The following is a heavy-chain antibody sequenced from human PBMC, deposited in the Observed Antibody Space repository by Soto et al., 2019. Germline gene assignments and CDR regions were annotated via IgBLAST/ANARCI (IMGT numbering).Heavy chain of an antibody. D-gene: IGHD3-3*01. CDR3: ARWSYLDY. Sequence: GGSLRLSCAASGFSFGSYALSWVRQAPGKGLEWVSTISGSDGKTFYADSVKGRFSISRDTSQNTLYLQMNSLRADDTAVYYCARWSYLDYWGQGTRVTVSS. CDR1: GFSFGSYA. J-gene: IGHJ4*02. CDR2: ISGSDGKT. V-gene: IGHV3-23*01.